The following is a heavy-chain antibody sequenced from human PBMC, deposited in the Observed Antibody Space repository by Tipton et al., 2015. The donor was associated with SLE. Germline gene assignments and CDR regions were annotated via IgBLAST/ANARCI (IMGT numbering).Heavy chain of an antibody. Sequence: TLSLTCTVSGASISSGSYYWSWIRQPDGKGLEWIGRIYTSGSTNYNPSLKSRVTISVDTSKNQFSLKLSSVTAADTAVYYCAREVGAYAYYYYYMDVWGKGTTVTVSS. CDR1: GASISSGSYY. CDR3: AREVGAYAYYYYYMDV. CDR2: IYTSGST. D-gene: IGHD1-26*01. V-gene: IGHV4-61*02. J-gene: IGHJ6*03.